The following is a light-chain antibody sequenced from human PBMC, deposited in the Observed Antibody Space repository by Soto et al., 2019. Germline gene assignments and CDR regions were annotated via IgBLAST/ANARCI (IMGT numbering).Light chain of an antibody. CDR2: DAS. CDR1: QSVSSN. Sequence: EIVMTLSPGTLSVSPGERAALSCRASQSVSSNFAWYQQKPGQAPRLLIYDASTRAAGIPVRFSGSGSGTEFTLTISSLQSEDFAVYYCQQYNNWPYTFGLGTKLEIK. V-gene: IGKV3-15*01. CDR3: QQYNNWPYT. J-gene: IGKJ2*01.